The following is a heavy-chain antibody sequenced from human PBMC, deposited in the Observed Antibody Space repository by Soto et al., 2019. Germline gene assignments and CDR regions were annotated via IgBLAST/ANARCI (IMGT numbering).Heavy chain of an antibody. CDR3: ARDRYTSGCYGASDY. J-gene: IGHJ4*02. Sequence: SETLSLTCTVSCGSISSGNYYWSWIRQPPGKGLEWIGYIYYSGSTNYNPSLKSRVTISVDTSKNQFSLKLSSVTAADTAVYYCARDRYTSGCYGASDYWGLGTLVTVSS. V-gene: IGHV4-61*01. CDR1: CGSISSGNYY. CDR2: IYYSGST. D-gene: IGHD6-19*01.